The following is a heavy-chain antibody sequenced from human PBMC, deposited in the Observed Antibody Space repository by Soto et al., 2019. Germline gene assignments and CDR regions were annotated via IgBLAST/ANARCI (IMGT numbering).Heavy chain of an antibody. J-gene: IGHJ6*02. Sequence: TVSGGSISSSSYYWGWIRQPPGKGLEWIGSIYYSGSTYYNPSLKSRDTISVDTSKNQFSLKLSSVTAADTAVYYCARRVSQAAAGSGRYYYGMNVWGQGTTVTVSS. V-gene: IGHV4-39*01. CDR2: IYYSGST. CDR3: ARRVSQAAAGSGRYYYGMNV. CDR1: GGSISSSSYY. D-gene: IGHD6-13*01.